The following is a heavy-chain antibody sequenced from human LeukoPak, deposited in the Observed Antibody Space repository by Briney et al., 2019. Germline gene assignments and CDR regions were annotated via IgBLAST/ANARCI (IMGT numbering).Heavy chain of an antibody. Sequence: PGGSLRLSCAASGFTVSSNYMSWVRQAPGKGQEWVSVIYSGGSTYYADSVKGRFTISRDNSKNTLYLQMNSLRAEDTAVYYCARVSDSSGYRDDAFDIWGQGTMVTVSS. CDR1: GFTVSSNY. D-gene: IGHD3-22*01. V-gene: IGHV3-66*02. CDR2: IYSGGST. J-gene: IGHJ3*02. CDR3: ARVSDSSGYRDDAFDI.